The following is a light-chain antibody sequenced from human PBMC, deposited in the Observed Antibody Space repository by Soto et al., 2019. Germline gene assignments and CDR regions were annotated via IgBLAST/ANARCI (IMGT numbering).Light chain of an antibody. V-gene: IGKV1-39*01. CDR1: QSITTY. CDR2: VAS. CDR3: QQSSTIPYT. Sequence: DIQMTQSPSSLSASVGDRVTITCRASQSITTYLNWYQQKPGQAPQLLIYVASSLQSGVPSRFSGSGSGTDFALTISSLQVDDFATYYCQQSSTIPYTFGQGTKLEIK. J-gene: IGKJ2*01.